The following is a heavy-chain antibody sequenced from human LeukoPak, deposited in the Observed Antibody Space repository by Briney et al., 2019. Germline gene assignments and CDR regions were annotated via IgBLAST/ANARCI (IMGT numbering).Heavy chain of an antibody. CDR2: ISAYNGYT. D-gene: IGHD4-11*01. CDR3: ARDKAVTTERTQYFHH. J-gene: IGHJ1*01. V-gene: IGHV1-18*01. Sequence: ASVKVSCKASGYTFTNYGDSWVRQAPGQGLEWMGWISAYNGYTNYAQKFQFRVTMTTDTSTSTAYMELRGLTSDDTAVYYCARDKAVTTERTQYFHHWGQGTLVTVSS. CDR1: GYTFTNYG.